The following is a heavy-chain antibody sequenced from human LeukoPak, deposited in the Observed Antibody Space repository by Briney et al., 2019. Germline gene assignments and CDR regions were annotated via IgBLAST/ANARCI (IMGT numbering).Heavy chain of an antibody. J-gene: IGHJ4*02. Sequence: PGGSLRLSCSASGFTLRSYAMHWVRQAPGKGLEYVSAINTNGGSTYYADSVKGRFGISRDNSKNTLYLQMSSLRAEDTAVYYCVKGHSSGWYDWGQGTLVTVSS. D-gene: IGHD6-19*01. V-gene: IGHV3-64D*09. CDR1: GFTLRSYA. CDR3: VKGHSSGWYD. CDR2: INTNGGST.